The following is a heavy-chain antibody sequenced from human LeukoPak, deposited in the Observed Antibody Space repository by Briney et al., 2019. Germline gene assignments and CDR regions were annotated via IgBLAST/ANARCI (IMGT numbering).Heavy chain of an antibody. J-gene: IGHJ5*02. D-gene: IGHD3-22*01. Sequence: ASVKVSCKASGYTFTSYYMHWVRQAPGQGLEWMGIINPSDGSTSYAQEFQGRVTMTRDTSTSTVYMELSSLRSEDTAVYYCARDARFYYDRSGYYYPLWFDPWGQGTLVTVSS. CDR2: INPSDGST. V-gene: IGHV1-46*01. CDR3: ARDARFYYDRSGYYYPLWFDP. CDR1: GYTFTSYY.